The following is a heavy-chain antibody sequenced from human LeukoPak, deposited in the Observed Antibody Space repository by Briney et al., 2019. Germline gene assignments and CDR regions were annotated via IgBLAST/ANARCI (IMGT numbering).Heavy chain of an antibody. CDR2: IYHSGST. D-gene: IGHD3-16*02. J-gene: IGHJ4*02. Sequence: SETLSLTCAVSGYSISSGYYWGWIRQPPGMGLEWIGSIYHSGSTYYNPSLKSRVTISVDTSKNQFSLKLSSVTAADTAVYYCARGPYYDYVWGSYRSPGFDYWGQGTLVTVSS. CDR3: ARGPYYDYVWGSYRSPGFDY. CDR1: GYSISSGYY. V-gene: IGHV4-38-2*01.